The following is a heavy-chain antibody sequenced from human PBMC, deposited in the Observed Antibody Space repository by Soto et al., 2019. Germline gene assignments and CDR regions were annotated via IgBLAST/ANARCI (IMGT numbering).Heavy chain of an antibody. CDR3: ASGIQLWLRRINNGYSG. D-gene: IGHD5-18*01. CDR1: GGTFSTYA. CDR2: IIPMFGTA. V-gene: IGHV1-69*12. Sequence: QVRLVQSGAEVKKPESSVKVSCKAPGGTFSTYAISWVRQATGQGLEWMGGIIPMFGTANYAQRFQDRVTITADESTNTVYMQLSSLRSEDTAVYFCASGIQLWLRRINNGYSGWGQGTLVTVSS. J-gene: IGHJ4*02.